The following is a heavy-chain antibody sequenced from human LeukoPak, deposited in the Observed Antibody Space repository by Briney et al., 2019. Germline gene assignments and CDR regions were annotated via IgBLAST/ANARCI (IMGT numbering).Heavy chain of an antibody. Sequence: SETLSLTCTVSGGSISSSSYYWGWIRQPPGKGLEWLGSIYYSGSTYYNPSLKSRVTISVDTSKNQFSLKLSSVTAADTAVYYCARLPFYCGGDCYSFDYWGQGTLVTVSS. D-gene: IGHD2-21*02. J-gene: IGHJ4*02. CDR3: ARLPFYCGGDCYSFDY. V-gene: IGHV4-39*01. CDR1: GGSISSSSYY. CDR2: IYYSGST.